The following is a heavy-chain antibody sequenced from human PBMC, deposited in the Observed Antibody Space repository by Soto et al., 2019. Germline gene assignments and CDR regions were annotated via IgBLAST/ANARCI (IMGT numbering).Heavy chain of an antibody. CDR1: GGSISNYY. CDR2: IYYTGST. CDR3: ATVVPAAHTNWFDP. Sequence: SETLSLTCTVSGGSISNYYWSWIRQPPGKGLEWIGYIYYTGSTNYNPSLKSRVTISLDTSKNQFSLKLSSVTAADTAVYYCATVVPAAHTNWFDPWGQGTLVTVSS. J-gene: IGHJ5*02. V-gene: IGHV4-59*01. D-gene: IGHD2-2*01.